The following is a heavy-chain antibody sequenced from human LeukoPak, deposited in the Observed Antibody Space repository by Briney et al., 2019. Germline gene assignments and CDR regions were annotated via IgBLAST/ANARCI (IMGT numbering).Heavy chain of an antibody. CDR2: IWYDGSNK. D-gene: IGHD2-21*02. J-gene: IGHJ4*02. CDR1: GFTFSSYD. V-gene: IGHV3-33*06. Sequence: GGSLRPSCAASGFTFSSYDMHWVRQAPGKGLEWVTLIWYDGSNKYYADSVKGRFTISRDNSKNTLYLQMNSLRAEDTAVYYCAKDQVGYCGGDRSLDYWGQGTLVTVSS. CDR3: AKDQVGYCGGDRSLDY.